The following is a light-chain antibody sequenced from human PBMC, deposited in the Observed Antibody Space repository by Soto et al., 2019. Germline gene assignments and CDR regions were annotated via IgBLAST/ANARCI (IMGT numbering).Light chain of an antibody. CDR3: QQYGSSPTWK. CDR1: QSVSSSY. V-gene: IGKV3-20*01. Sequence: EIVLTQSPGTLSLSPGERATLSCRASQSVSSSYLAWYQQKPGQAPRLLIYGASSRATGIPDRFSGSGSGTDFTLTISRLEPEDFAVYYCQQYGSSPTWKCGQGTKVDIK. J-gene: IGKJ1*01. CDR2: GAS.